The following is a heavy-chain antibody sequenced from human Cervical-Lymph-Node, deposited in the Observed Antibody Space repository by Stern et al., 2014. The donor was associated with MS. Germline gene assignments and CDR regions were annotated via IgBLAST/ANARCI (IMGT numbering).Heavy chain of an antibody. CDR2: ISHDGGDK. Sequence: QVQLVESGGGVVQPGRSLRLSCTASGFTFRDYGMHWVRQAPGKGLEWVALISHDGGDKYYEDSVEGRFTISRDVYKNTVSLHMNSLRVEDTAVYYCAKHQEWLAGVVFQDWGQGTLVTVSS. V-gene: IGHV3-30*18. J-gene: IGHJ1*01. CDR1: GFTFRDYG. D-gene: IGHD6-19*01. CDR3: AKHQEWLAGVVFQD.